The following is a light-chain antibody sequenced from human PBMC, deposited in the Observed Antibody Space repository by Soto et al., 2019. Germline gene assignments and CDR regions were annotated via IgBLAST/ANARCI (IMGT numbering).Light chain of an antibody. Sequence: SVLTQPPSASWTTGQSVTISCSGSSSNIGSNTVNWYQQLPGTAPKLLIYSNNQRPSGVPDRFSGSKSGTSASLAISGLQSEDEADYYCAAWDDSLNGYVFGTGTKVTVL. CDR3: AAWDDSLNGYV. CDR1: SSNIGSNT. CDR2: SNN. J-gene: IGLJ1*01. V-gene: IGLV1-44*01.